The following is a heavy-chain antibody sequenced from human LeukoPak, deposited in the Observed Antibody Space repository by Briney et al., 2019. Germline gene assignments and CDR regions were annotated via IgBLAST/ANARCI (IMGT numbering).Heavy chain of an antibody. D-gene: IGHD2-8*01. CDR2: IWYDGSNK. Sequence: GGSLRLSCAASGFTFSSYGMHWVRQAPGKGPEWVAVIWYDGSNKYYADSVKGRFTISRDNSKNTLYLQMNSLGAEDTAVYYCARDVYNGPDYWGQGTLVTVSS. V-gene: IGHV3-33*01. CDR1: GFTFSSYG. CDR3: ARDVYNGPDY. J-gene: IGHJ4*02.